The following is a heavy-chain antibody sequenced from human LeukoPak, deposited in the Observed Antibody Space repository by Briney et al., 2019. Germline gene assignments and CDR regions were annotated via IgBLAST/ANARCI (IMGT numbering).Heavy chain of an antibody. CDR2: INPKSGGT. D-gene: IGHD3-3*02. Sequence: ASVKVSCKASGYTFTGYYMHWVRQAPGQGLEWMGWINPKSGGTNYAQQFQGRVTMTRDTSISTAYMELSRLRSDDTAVNYCARDISPLGTPVFDYWGQGTLVTVSS. CDR3: ARDISPLGTPVFDY. V-gene: IGHV1-2*02. J-gene: IGHJ4*02. CDR1: GYTFTGYY.